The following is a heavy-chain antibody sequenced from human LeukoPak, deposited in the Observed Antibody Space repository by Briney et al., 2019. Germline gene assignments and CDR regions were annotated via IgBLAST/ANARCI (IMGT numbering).Heavy chain of an antibody. CDR2: INPSGGST. J-gene: IGHJ5*02. V-gene: IGHV1-46*01. CDR1: GYTFTSYY. Sequence: ASVKVSCKASGYTFTSYYMHWVRQAPGQGLEWMGIINPSGGSTSYAQKFQGRVTMTRDMSTSTVYMELSSLRSEDTAVYYCAREGGSSSWYPRHNLFDPWGQGTLVTVSS. CDR3: AREGGSSSWYPRHNLFDP. D-gene: IGHD6-13*01.